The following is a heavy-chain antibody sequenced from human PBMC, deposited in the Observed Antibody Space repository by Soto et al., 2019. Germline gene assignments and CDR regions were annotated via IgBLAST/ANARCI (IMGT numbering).Heavy chain of an antibody. Sequence: SEALSLTCSVSVGSISGSYWSWIRQSPGKGLEWRGYVYYTGSTNYSPSLRSRVSISVDTSKNEFSLRLSSVTAADTAVYFCARSVAVPGAHIDYWGQGTQVTVS. J-gene: IGHJ4*02. CDR2: VYYTGST. CDR1: VGSISGSY. V-gene: IGHV4-59*01. D-gene: IGHD6-19*01. CDR3: ARSVAVPGAHIDY.